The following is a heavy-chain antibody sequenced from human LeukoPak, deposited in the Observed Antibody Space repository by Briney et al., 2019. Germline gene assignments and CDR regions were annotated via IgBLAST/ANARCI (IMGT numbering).Heavy chain of an antibody. D-gene: IGHD2-21*02. Sequence: ASVKVSCKASGYTFTSYYMHWVRQAPGQGLEWMGIINPSGGSTSYTQKFQGRVTMTRDMSTSTVYMELSSLRSEDTAVYYCARVWGYCGGDCYYDYWGQGTLVTVSS. CDR2: INPSGGST. CDR3: ARVWGYCGGDCYYDY. V-gene: IGHV1-46*01. J-gene: IGHJ4*02. CDR1: GYTFTSYY.